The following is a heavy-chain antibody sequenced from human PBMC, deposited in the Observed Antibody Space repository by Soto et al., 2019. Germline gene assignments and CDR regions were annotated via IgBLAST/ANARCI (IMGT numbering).Heavy chain of an antibody. CDR2: IYYSGNT. CDR1: GGSVSSGSYY. CDR3: AREYAI. V-gene: IGHV4-61*01. Sequence: QVQLQESGPGLVKPSETLSLTCTVSGGSVSSGSYYWTWIRQPPGKGLEWIGHIYYSGNTNYNPSPQSPVTIHLHTSTNQFSLKLSSVTAADTARYCCAREYAIWGQGPLVTVSS. J-gene: IGHJ4*02. D-gene: IGHD2-8*01.